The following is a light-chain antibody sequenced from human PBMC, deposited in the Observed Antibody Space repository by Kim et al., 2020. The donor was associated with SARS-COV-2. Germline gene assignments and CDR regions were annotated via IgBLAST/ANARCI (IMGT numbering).Light chain of an antibody. V-gene: IGKV3-11*01. CDR2: DAS. Sequence: EIVLTQSPATLSLSPGERATLSCRASQSVSSYLAWYQQKPGQAPRLLIYDASNRATGIPARFSGSGSGTDFTLTISSLEPEDFAVYYCQQRSNWPPYTFGQENELEI. J-gene: IGKJ2*01. CDR3: QQRSNWPPYT. CDR1: QSVSSY.